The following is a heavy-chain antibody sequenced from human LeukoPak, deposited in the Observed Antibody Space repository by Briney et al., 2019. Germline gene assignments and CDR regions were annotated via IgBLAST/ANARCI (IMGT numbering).Heavy chain of an antibody. Sequence: PGGSLRLSCAASGFTLSSYGMSWVRQAPGKGLEWVSAISASGGHTYYADSVKGRFTISRDNSKSTLFLQVDNLRAEDTAVYYCAKDQTPMDSGSYGFDYWGQGTLVTVSS. CDR1: GFTLSSYG. J-gene: IGHJ4*02. CDR2: ISASGGHT. V-gene: IGHV3-23*01. CDR3: AKDQTPMDSGSYGFDY. D-gene: IGHD1-26*01.